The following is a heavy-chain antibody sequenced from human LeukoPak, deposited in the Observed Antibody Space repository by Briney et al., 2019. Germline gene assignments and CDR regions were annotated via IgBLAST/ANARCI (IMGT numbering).Heavy chain of an antibody. CDR2: ISSSSSTI. Sequence: PGGSLRLSCAASGFTFSSYSIDWVRQAPGKGLEWLSYISSSSSTIYYADSVKGRFTISRDNAKNSVYLQMCSLRAEDTAVYYCARVWSSGYTKDYWGQGTLVTVSS. D-gene: IGHD3-22*01. CDR1: GFTFSSYS. J-gene: IGHJ4*02. CDR3: ARVWSSGYTKDY. V-gene: IGHV3-48*04.